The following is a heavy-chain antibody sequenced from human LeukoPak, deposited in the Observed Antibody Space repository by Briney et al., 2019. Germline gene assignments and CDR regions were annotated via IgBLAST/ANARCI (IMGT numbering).Heavy chain of an antibody. J-gene: IGHJ4*02. CDR1: EYSFTSHW. CDR2: IDPSDSYT. D-gene: IGHD1-14*01. V-gene: IGHV5-10-1*01. Sequence: GESLKISCKGSEYSFTSHWISWVRQMPGKGLEWMGRIDPSDSYTNYSPSFQGHVTILVDKSISTAYLQWSSLKASDTAMYYCARAVSDERRRTFDYWGQGTLVAVSS. CDR3: ARAVSDERRRTFDY.